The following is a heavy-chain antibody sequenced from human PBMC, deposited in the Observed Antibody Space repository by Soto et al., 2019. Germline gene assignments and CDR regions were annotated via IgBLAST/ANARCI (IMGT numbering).Heavy chain of an antibody. D-gene: IGHD6-6*01. Sequence: GGSLRLSCAASGITFSTYAMHWVRQAPGKGLEWVAVISYDGSNKYYADSVKGRFTISRDNSKNTLYLQMNSLRPDDTAVYYCARSSPVEYTETYYFDYWGQGTLVTVSS. CDR3: ARSSPVEYTETYYFDY. CDR2: ISYDGSNK. V-gene: IGHV3-30*04. CDR1: GITFSTYA. J-gene: IGHJ4*02.